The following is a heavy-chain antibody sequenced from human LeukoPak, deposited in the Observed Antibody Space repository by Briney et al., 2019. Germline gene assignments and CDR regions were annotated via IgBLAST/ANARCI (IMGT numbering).Heavy chain of an antibody. Sequence: GGSLRLSCAASGFTFSSYGMSWVRQAPGKGLEWVSYISSSGSTIYYADSVKGRFTISRDNAKNSLYLQMNSLRAEDTAVYYCARGGDSQGVMEFDYWGQGTLVTVSS. CDR2: ISSSGSTI. D-gene: IGHD3-16*01. V-gene: IGHV3-48*04. J-gene: IGHJ4*02. CDR1: GFTFSSYG. CDR3: ARGGDSQGVMEFDY.